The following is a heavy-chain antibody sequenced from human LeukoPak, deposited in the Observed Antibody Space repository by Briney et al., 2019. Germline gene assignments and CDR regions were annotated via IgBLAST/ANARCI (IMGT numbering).Heavy chain of an antibody. J-gene: IGHJ4*02. V-gene: IGHV3-53*01. Sequence: PGGFLRLSCAGSGFNVSCNYMSWVRPGPGEGLEWVSVIYSGGSTFYADSVKGRFSISRDNSKNTLYLQMNSLRAEDTAVYYCASARGSNYGSLGDWGQGTLVTVSS. D-gene: IGHD5-18*01. CDR2: IYSGGST. CDR1: GFNVSCNY. CDR3: ASARGSNYGSLGD.